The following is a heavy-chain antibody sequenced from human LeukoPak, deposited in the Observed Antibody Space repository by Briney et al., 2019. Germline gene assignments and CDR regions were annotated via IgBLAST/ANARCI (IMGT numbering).Heavy chain of an antibody. D-gene: IGHD6-6*01. Sequence: GGSLRLSCAASGFTFSSYAMHWVRQAPGKGLEWVSYISSSSSTIYYADSVKGRFTISRDNAKNSLYLQMNSLRAEDTAVYYCARDGEYSSSSLNYWGQGTLVTVSS. CDR1: GFTFSSYA. V-gene: IGHV3-48*01. CDR2: ISSSSSTI. J-gene: IGHJ4*02. CDR3: ARDGEYSSSSLNY.